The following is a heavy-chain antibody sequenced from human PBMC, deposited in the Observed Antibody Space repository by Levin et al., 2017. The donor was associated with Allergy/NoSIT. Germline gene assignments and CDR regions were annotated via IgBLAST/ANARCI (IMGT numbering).Heavy chain of an antibody. D-gene: IGHD3-22*01. CDR1: GFTFSSYW. CDR2: IKQDGSEK. V-gene: IGHV3-7*01. Sequence: GGSLRLSCAASGFTFSSYWMSWVRQAPGKGLEWVANIKQDGSEKYYVASVKGRFTISRDNAKNSLYLQMNSLRAEDTAVYYCARERGTNYYDSSGDRPSYWGQGTLVTVAS. J-gene: IGHJ4*02. CDR3: ARERGTNYYDSSGDRPSY.